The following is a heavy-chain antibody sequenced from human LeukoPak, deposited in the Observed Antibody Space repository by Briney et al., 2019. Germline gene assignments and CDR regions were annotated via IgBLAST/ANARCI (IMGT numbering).Heavy chain of an antibody. CDR1: GYTFTGYY. J-gene: IGHJ3*02. CDR2: INPNSGDT. D-gene: IGHD7-27*01. Sequence: ASVKVSCKASGYTFTGYYMHWVRQAPGQGLEWIGWINPNSGDTMYAQRFQGRVTMTRDTSISTAYMELTRLISDDTAVYYCARGAGDPNAFDIWGQGTLVTVSS. CDR3: ARGAGDPNAFDI. V-gene: IGHV1-2*02.